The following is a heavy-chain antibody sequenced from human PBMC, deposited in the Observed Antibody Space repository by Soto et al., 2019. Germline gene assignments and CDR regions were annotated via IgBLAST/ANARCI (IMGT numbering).Heavy chain of an antibody. D-gene: IGHD5-18*01. Sequence: PSETLSLTCTVSVGSISSGGYYWSWIRQHPGKGLEWIGYIYYSGSTYYNPSLKSRVTISVDTSKNQFSLKLSSVTAADTAVYYCARDSGKFRSYGTNYYYMDVWGKGTTVTVSS. CDR3: ARDSGKFRSYGTNYYYMDV. V-gene: IGHV4-31*03. J-gene: IGHJ6*03. CDR1: VGSISSGGYY. CDR2: IYYSGST.